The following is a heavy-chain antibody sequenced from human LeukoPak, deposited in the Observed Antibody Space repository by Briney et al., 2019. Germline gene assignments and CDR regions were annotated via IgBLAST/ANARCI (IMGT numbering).Heavy chain of an antibody. Sequence: PSETLSLTCTVSGASISYYYWSWLRHSPGKGLEWVGYIYYSGTTNYNPSLKSRVTISVDTSKNQFSLQLRSVTAADTAVYSCARGDPQTTVPEGVDVWGQGTTVTVSS. CDR1: GASISYYY. V-gene: IGHV4-59*01. CDR2: IYYSGTT. CDR3: ARGDPQTTVPEGVDV. D-gene: IGHD4-17*01. J-gene: IGHJ6*02.